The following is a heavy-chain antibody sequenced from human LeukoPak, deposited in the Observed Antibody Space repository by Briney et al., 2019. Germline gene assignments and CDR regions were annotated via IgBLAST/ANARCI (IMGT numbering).Heavy chain of an antibody. J-gene: IGHJ4*02. Sequence: PGGSLRLSCAASGFTFNSYTVFWVRQAPGKGLEWVAVTSNDENIKYYADSVKGRFTISRDNSRDTLFLEMSSLRVEDTAVYYCARDPILGPPDYFDYWGRGTLVTVSS. CDR1: GFTFNSYT. CDR2: TSNDENIK. V-gene: IGHV3-30-3*01. D-gene: IGHD1-14*01. CDR3: ARDPILGPPDYFDY.